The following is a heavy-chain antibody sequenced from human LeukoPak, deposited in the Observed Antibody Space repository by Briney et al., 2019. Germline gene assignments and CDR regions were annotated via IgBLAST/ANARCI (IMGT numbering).Heavy chain of an antibody. Sequence: GGSLRLSCAASGFTFSSYGMHWVRQAPGKGLEWVAVIWYDGSNKYYADSVKGRFTISRDNSKNTLYLQMNSLRAEDTAVYYCAKDKEQNWDFDYWGQGTLVTVSS. J-gene: IGHJ4*02. CDR3: AKDKEQNWDFDY. CDR1: GFTFSSYG. V-gene: IGHV3-33*06. CDR2: IWYDGSNK. D-gene: IGHD7-27*01.